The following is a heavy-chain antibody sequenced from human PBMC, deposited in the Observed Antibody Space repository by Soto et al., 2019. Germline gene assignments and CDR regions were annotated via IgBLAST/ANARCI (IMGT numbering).Heavy chain of an antibody. J-gene: IGHJ4*02. CDR2: ISWDGGST. CDR1: GFTFDDYT. D-gene: IGHD6-13*01. CDR3: AKDGSYEGAAAFLFDY. Sequence: GGSLRLSCAASGFTFDDYTMHWVRQAPGKGLEWVSLISWDGGSTYYADSVKGRFTISRDNSKNSLYLQMNSLRTEDTALYYCAKDGSYEGAAAFLFDYWGQGTLVTVSS. V-gene: IGHV3-43*01.